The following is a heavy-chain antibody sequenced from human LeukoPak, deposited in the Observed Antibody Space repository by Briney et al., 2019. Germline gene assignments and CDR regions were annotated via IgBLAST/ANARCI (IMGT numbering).Heavy chain of an antibody. J-gene: IGHJ4*02. CDR2: IYYSGST. V-gene: IGHV4-59*01. Sequence: SETLSLTCTVSGGSISSYYWSWIRQPPGKGLEWIGYIYYSGSTNYNPSLKSRVTISVDTSKNQFSLKLSSVTAADTAVYYCARHSSRYYDSSGYLDYWGQGTLVTVSS. CDR1: GGSISSYY. CDR3: ARHSSRYYDSSGYLDY. D-gene: IGHD3-22*01.